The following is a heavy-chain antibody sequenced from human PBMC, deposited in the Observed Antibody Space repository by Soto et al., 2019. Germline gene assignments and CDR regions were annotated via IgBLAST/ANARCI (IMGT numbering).Heavy chain of an antibody. CDR2: IYYSGST. CDR3: ARLDVDTAMAGSYYYGMDV. V-gene: IGHV4-59*08. CDR1: GGSISSYY. J-gene: IGHJ6*02. Sequence: SETLSLTSTVSGGSISSYYLSWIRQPPGKGLEWIGYIYYSGSTNYNPSLKSRVTISVDTSKNQFSLKLSSVTAADTAVYYCARLDVDTAMAGSYYYGMDVWGQGTTVTVSS. D-gene: IGHD5-18*01.